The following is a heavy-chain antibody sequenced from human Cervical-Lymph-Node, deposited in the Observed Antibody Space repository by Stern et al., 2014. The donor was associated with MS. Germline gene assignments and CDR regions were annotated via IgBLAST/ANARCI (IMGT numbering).Heavy chain of an antibody. V-gene: IGHV3-33*01. D-gene: IGHD6-13*01. J-gene: IGHJ6*02. CDR3: ARETSPSSSGGYYYGMDV. CDR1: GFTFSSYG. CDR2: IWYDGSNK. Sequence: VQLVESGGGVVQPGRSLRLSCAASGFTFSSYGMHWVRQAPGKGLEWVAVIWYDGSNKYYADSVKGRFTISRDNSKNTLYLQMNSLRAEDTAVYYCARETSPSSSGGYYYGMDVWDQGTTVTVSS.